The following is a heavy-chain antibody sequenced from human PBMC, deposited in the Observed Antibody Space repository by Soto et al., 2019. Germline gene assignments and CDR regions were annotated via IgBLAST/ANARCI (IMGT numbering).Heavy chain of an antibody. Sequence: QVQLVESGGGVVQPGRSLRLSCAASGFTFSSYGMHWVRQAPGKGLEWVAVISYDGSNKYYADSVKGRFTIARDNSKNTLYLQMNSLRAEDTAVYYCAKPGGYNYASVYCFDYWGQGTLVTVSS. D-gene: IGHD5-18*01. J-gene: IGHJ4*02. CDR1: GFTFSSYG. CDR3: AKPGGYNYASVYCFDY. V-gene: IGHV3-30*18. CDR2: ISYDGSNK.